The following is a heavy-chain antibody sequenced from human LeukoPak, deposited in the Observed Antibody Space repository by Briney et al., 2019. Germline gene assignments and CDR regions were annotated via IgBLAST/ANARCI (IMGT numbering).Heavy chain of an antibody. J-gene: IGHJ5*02. CDR1: GFTFSTYS. D-gene: IGHD2-8*02. V-gene: IGHV3-21*01. Sequence: GGSLRLSCAASGFTFSTYSMNWVRQAPGKGLEWVSSITGSSSFIYYADSVKGRFTISRDNVRNSLHLQMNSLRAEDTAVYYCARNNDTGGYGYNWFDPWGRGTLVTVSS. CDR2: ITGSSSFI. CDR3: ARNNDTGGYGYNWFDP.